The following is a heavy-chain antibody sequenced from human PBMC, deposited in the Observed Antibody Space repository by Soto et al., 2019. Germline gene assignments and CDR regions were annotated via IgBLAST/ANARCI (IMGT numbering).Heavy chain of an antibody. CDR1: GYSFTSCW. J-gene: IGHJ6*02. CDR3: ARLVETGLYGMDV. Sequence: PGESLQISCKGSGYSFTSCWIGWVRQMPGKGLEWMGIIYPGDSDTRYSPSFQGQVTISADKSISTAYLQWSSLKASDTAMYYCARLVETGLYGMDVWGQGTTVTVSS. CDR2: IYPGDSDT. V-gene: IGHV5-51*01.